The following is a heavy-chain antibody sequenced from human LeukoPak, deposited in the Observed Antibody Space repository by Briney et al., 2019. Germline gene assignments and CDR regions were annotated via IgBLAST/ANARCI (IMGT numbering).Heavy chain of an antibody. CDR2: ISGSGGST. CDR1: GFTFSSYA. CDR3: AKDGLHYDFWSGSPFDP. J-gene: IGHJ5*02. V-gene: IGHV3-23*01. D-gene: IGHD3-3*01. Sequence: GGSLRLSCAASGFTFSSYAMCWVRQAPGKGLEWVSAISGSGGSTYYADSVKGRFTISRDNSKNTLYLQMNSLRAEDTAVYYCAKDGLHYDFWSGSPFDPWGQGTLVTVSS.